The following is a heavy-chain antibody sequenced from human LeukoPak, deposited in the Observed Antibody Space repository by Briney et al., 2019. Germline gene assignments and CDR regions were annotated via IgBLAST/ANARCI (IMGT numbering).Heavy chain of an antibody. V-gene: IGHV1-18*04. Sequence: ASVKVSCKASGYTFTSYGISWVRQAPGQGLEWMGCISAYNGNTNYAQKLQGRVTMTTDTSTSTAYMELRSLRSDDTAVYYCAREYDILTNDAFDIWGQGTMVTVSS. CDR2: ISAYNGNT. CDR1: GYTFTSYG. CDR3: AREYDILTNDAFDI. J-gene: IGHJ3*02. D-gene: IGHD3-9*01.